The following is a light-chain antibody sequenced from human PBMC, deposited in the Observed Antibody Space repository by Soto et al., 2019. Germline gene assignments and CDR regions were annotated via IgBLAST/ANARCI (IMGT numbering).Light chain of an antibody. V-gene: IGKV3-20*01. Sequence: VMTQSPGSLSVSPGERAALSCRASQSVGNKLAWYQQKPGQAPRLLIYGASSRATGIPDRFSGSASGTVFTLTITRLEPEDFAVYYCQQYGTLPLTFGGGTKVDIK. CDR1: QSVGNK. CDR3: QQYGTLPLT. J-gene: IGKJ4*01. CDR2: GAS.